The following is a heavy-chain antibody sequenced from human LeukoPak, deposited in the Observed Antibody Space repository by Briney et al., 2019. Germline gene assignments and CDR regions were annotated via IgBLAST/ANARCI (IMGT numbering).Heavy chain of an antibody. V-gene: IGHV1-46*01. D-gene: IGHD3-9*01. J-gene: IGHJ4*02. CDR2: INPSGGST. CDR3: ARIRAKTTGSLRVGYFDY. CDR1: GYTFTSYY. Sequence: ASVKVSCKASGYTFTSYYMHWVRQAPGQGLEWMGIINPSGGSTSYAQKFQGRVTMTRNTSISTAYMELSSLRSEDTAVYYCARIRAKTTGSLRVGYFDYWGQGTLVTVSS.